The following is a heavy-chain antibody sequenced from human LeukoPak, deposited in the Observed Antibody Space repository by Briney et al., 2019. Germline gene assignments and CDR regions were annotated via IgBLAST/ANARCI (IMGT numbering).Heavy chain of an antibody. CDR2: LSGSGITT. D-gene: IGHD6-19*01. CDR3: AKGIYSSGWSYFDY. Sequence: PGGSLRLSWAASGFTFSNSAMSWVRQAPGKGLEWVSTLSGSGITTYYADSVKGRFTISRYNSKNTLYLQMNSLRAADTAVYYCAKGIYSSGWSYFDYWGHGTLVTVSS. CDR1: GFTFSNSA. J-gene: IGHJ4*01. V-gene: IGHV3-23*01.